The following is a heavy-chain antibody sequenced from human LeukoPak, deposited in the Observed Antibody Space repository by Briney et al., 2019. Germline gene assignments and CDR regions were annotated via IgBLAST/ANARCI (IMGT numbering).Heavy chain of an antibody. Sequence: GGSLRLSCAASGFAFSTYAMSWVRQAPGKGLEWVTATSGNGAKKYYAGSVKGRFTISRDNAKNSLYLQMNSLRAEDTAVYYCARAQCSSTSCYGYYYYGMDVWGQGTTVTVSS. CDR3: ARAQCSSTSCYGYYYYGMDV. CDR2: TSGNGAKK. CDR1: GFAFSTYA. V-gene: IGHV3-23*01. D-gene: IGHD2-2*01. J-gene: IGHJ6*02.